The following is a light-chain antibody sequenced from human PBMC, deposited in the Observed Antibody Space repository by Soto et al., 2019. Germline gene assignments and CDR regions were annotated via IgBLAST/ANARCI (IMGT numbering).Light chain of an antibody. CDR2: AAS. CDR1: QDIRID. CDR3: RQDYSYPYT. J-gene: IGKJ2*01. V-gene: IGKV1-6*01. Sequence: AIQMTQSPSSLSASVGDRVTITCRASQDIRIDLGWYQLKPGKAPKLLIYAASSLQSGVPSRFSGSGSGTDFTLTISSLQPEDFATYYCRQDYSYPYTFGQGTKLEIK.